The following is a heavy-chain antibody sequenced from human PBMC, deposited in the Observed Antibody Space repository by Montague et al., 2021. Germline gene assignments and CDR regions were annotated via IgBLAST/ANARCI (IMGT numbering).Heavy chain of an antibody. CDR1: GLIFSHSW. Sequence: SLRLSCAASGLIFSHSWMAWVRLPPGKGLEWVAGVNPDGSQVGYXESVKGRFTVSKDKAKNSLFLQMNSLRGDDTALYYCARNPAYGALDYWGQGTRVTVSS. CDR2: VNPDGSQV. J-gene: IGHJ4*02. V-gene: IGHV3-7*03. D-gene: IGHD4/OR15-4a*01. CDR3: ARNPAYGALDY.